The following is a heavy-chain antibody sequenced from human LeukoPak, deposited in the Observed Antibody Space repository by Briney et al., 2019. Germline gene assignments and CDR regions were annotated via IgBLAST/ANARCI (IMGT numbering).Heavy chain of an antibody. CDR2: INYRGSA. J-gene: IGHJ3*02. V-gene: IGHV4-31*03. CDR3: ARDTVPGDSFDI. Sequence: SETLSLTCTVSGGSISSVDYCWSWTRQYPGKGLEWIGCINYRGSAYYNPSLESRVTISVDTSKNQFSLKLTSVTAADTAVYYCARDTVPGDSFDIWGQGTMVTVSS. CDR1: GGSISSVDYC.